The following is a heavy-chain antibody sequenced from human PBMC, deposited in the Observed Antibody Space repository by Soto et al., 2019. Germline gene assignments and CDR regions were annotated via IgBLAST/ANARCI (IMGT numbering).Heavy chain of an antibody. D-gene: IGHD3-16*01. Sequence: QVQLVQSGAEVRKPGSSVRVSCKASGGSFNRHTISWVRQAPGQGLEWMGGIIPIFGTANHAQKFQGRVTIIADESTSKVYMELSSLRSEDTAVYYWAIEARLNWCDSWGQGTLVTVAS. CDR1: GGSFNRHT. J-gene: IGHJ5*01. CDR2: IIPIFGTA. CDR3: AIEARLNWCDS. V-gene: IGHV1-69*19.